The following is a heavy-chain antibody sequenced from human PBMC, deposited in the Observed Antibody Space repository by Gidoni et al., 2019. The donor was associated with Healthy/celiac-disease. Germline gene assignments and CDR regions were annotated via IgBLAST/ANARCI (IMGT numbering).Heavy chain of an antibody. CDR3: TTDAYCSSTSCYSLY. CDR1: GFTFSNAW. J-gene: IGHJ4*02. Sequence: EVQLVESGGGLVKPGGSLRLSCAAPGFTFSNAWMSWVRQAPGKGLEWVGRIKSKTDGGTTDYAAPVKGRFTISRDDSKNTLYLQMNSLKTEDTAVYYCTTDAYCSSTSCYSLYWGQGTLVTVSS. CDR2: IKSKTDGGTT. V-gene: IGHV3-15*01. D-gene: IGHD2-2*02.